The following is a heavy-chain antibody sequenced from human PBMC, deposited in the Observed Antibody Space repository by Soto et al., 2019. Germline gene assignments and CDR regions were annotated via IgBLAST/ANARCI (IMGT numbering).Heavy chain of an antibody. D-gene: IGHD1-26*01. CDR3: AKRVGATGGNFDY. J-gene: IGHJ4*02. V-gene: IGHV3-23*01. Sequence: GGSLRLSCAASGFTFSSYAMSWVRQAPGKGLEWVSAISNSGVNTYYADSVKGRFTISRDNSKNTLYLQMNSLRAEGTAVYYCAKRVGATGGNFDYWGQGTLVTVSS. CDR2: ISNSGVNT. CDR1: GFTFSSYA.